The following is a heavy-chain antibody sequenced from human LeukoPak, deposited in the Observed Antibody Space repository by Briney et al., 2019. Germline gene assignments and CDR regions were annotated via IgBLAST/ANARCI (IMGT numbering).Heavy chain of an antibody. V-gene: IGHV4-4*02. CDR2: IYHSGST. CDR3: AREEARVPNWFDP. D-gene: IGHD3-10*01. CDR1: GGSISSSNW. J-gene: IGHJ5*02. Sequence: PSETLSLTCAVSGGSISSSNWWSWVRQPPGKGLEWIGEIYHSGSTNYNPSLKSRVTISVDKSKNQFSLKLSSVTAADTAVYYCAREEARVPNWFDPWGQGTLVTVSS.